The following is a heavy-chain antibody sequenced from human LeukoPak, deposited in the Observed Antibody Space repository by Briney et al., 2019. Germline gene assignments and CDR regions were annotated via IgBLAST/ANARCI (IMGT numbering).Heavy chain of an antibody. D-gene: IGHD5-18*01. CDR1: GGSLSSSSYY. CDR2: IYYSGST. Sequence: SETLSLTCTVSGGSLSSSSYYWGWVRQPPGKGLEWVGSIYYSGSTYYNPSLKSRVTISVDTSKNQFSLKLSSVTAADTAVYYCARDTPMVSSYNYYYMDVWGKGTTVTVSS. CDR3: ARDTPMVSSYNYYYMDV. V-gene: IGHV4-39*07. J-gene: IGHJ6*03.